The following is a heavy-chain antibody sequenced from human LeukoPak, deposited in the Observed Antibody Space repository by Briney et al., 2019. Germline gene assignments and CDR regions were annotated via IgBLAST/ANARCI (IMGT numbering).Heavy chain of an antibody. CDR2: ISSSSSTI. CDR3: ARANYYGSGSSDY. J-gene: IGHJ4*02. D-gene: IGHD3-10*01. CDR1: GFTFSSYS. Sequence: PGGSLRLSCAASGFTFSSYSMNWVRQAPGKGLEWVSYISSSSSTIYYADSVKGRFTISRDNAKNSLYLQMNSLRAEDTAVYYCARANYYGSGSSDYWGQGTLVTVSS. V-gene: IGHV3-48*01.